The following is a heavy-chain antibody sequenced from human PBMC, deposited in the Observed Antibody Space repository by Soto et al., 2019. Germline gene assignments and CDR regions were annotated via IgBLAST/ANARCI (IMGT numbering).Heavy chain of an antibody. CDR3: ARGGQGDCSGGSCYWMVYYYYGMDV. V-gene: IGHV3-74*01. CDR2: INSDGSST. D-gene: IGHD2-15*01. Sequence: GGSLRLSCAASGFTFSSYWMHWVRQAPGKGLVWVSRINSDGSSTSYADSVKGRFTISRDNAKNTLYLQMNSLRAEDTAVYYCARGGQGDCSGGSCYWMVYYYYGMDVWGQGTTVTVSS. CDR1: GFTFSSYW. J-gene: IGHJ6*02.